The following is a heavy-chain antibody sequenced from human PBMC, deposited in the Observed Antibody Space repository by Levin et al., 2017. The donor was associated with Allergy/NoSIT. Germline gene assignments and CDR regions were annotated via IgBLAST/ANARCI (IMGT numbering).Heavy chain of an antibody. CDR2: ISSNSNYM. J-gene: IGHJ4*02. D-gene: IGHD3-22*01. CDR1: GFTFTYS. V-gene: IGHV3-21*01. CDR3: ARDRYYYDSSGYSYGFSAFDY. Sequence: GSLRLSCEASGFTFTYSMNWVRQAPGKGLEWVSSISSNSNYMYYADSVKGRFTISRDNAKNSLYLQMNSLRDEDTAIYYCARDRYYYDSSGYSYGFSAFDYWGQGTLVTVSS.